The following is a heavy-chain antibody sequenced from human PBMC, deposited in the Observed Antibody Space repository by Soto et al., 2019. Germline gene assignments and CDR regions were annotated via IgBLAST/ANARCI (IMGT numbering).Heavy chain of an antibody. D-gene: IGHD3-10*01. CDR2: IYSGGST. V-gene: IGHV3-66*01. Sequence: GGSLRVSSAVAGFIVSSKYMSWVRQAPGKGLEWVSVIYSGGSTFYADSVKGRFTISRDNSKNTLYLQMNSLRAEDTAVYYCARWLWFRPNYGMDVWGQGTTVTDSS. CDR3: ARWLWFRPNYGMDV. CDR1: GFIVSSKY. J-gene: IGHJ6*02.